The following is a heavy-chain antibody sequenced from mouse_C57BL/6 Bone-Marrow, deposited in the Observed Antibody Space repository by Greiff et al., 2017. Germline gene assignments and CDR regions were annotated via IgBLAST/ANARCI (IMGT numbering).Heavy chain of an antibody. V-gene: IGHV1-55*01. J-gene: IGHJ1*03. CDR1: GYTFTSYW. Sequence: QVQLKQPGAELVKPGASVKMSCKASGYTFTSYWITWVKQRPGQGLAWIGDIYPGSGSINYNEKFKSKATLTVDTSSSTDYMQLSSLTSEDYAVDDCARVDWYFDVWGTGTTVTVSS. CDR2: IYPGSGSI. CDR3: ARVDWYFDV.